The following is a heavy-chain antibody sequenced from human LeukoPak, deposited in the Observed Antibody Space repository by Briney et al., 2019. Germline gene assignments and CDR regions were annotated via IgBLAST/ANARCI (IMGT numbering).Heavy chain of an antibody. Sequence: GGSLRPSCAASGFTFSSYAMHWVRQAPGKGLEWVAVISYDGRNKYYADSVKGRFTISRDNSKNTLYLQMNSLRAEDTAVYYCATLHYFDYWGQGTLVTVSS. CDR2: ISYDGRNK. J-gene: IGHJ4*02. V-gene: IGHV3-30*04. CDR1: GFTFSSYA. CDR3: ATLHYFDY.